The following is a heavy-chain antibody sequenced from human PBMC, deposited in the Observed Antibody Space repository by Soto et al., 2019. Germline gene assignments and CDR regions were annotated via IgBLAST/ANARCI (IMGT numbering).Heavy chain of an antibody. Sequence: GGSLRLSCVASGFTFSDYSMSWIRQAPGKGLEWLAFIDSRGRTLSYADSVRGRFTISRDNAENSVYLQMDSPRADDTAVYYCARQAARNYIDSWGQGKSVTVSS. CDR1: GFTFSDYS. CDR3: ARQAARNYIDS. CDR2: IDSRGRTL. J-gene: IGHJ4*02. V-gene: IGHV3-11*01. D-gene: IGHD6-6*01.